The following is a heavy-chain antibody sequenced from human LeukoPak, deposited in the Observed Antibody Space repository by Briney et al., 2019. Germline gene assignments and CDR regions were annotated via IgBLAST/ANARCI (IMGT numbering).Heavy chain of an antibody. V-gene: IGHV3-7*01. D-gene: IGHD2-21*02. CDR1: GFTFNRCW. J-gene: IGHJ1*01. CDR2: INPDGRDT. Sequence: GGSLRLSCVVSGFTFNRCWMNWVRQAPGKGLEWVAHINPDGRDTYYVDSVRGRFTISRDNAQNSMYLQMNSLRVEDTAVYYCTSWGDTTAEYFQRWGQGTLVTVSS. CDR3: TSWGDTTAEYFQR.